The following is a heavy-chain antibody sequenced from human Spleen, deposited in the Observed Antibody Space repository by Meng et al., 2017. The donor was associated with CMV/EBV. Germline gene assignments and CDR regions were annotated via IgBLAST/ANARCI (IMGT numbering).Heavy chain of an antibody. J-gene: IGHJ5*02. CDR1: GFTFSDYG. CDR2: IRYDGVNE. D-gene: IGHD3-10*01. V-gene: IGHV3-30*02. CDR3: AKDSRGDYYGSGSLSNWFDP. Sequence: GESLKISCISSGFTFSDYGMHWVRQAPGKGLEWVAFIRYDGVNEHYADSVKGRFTISRDDSKNTLYLQMNSLRVEETAVYYCAKDSRGDYYGSGSLSNWFDPWGQGTLVTVSS.